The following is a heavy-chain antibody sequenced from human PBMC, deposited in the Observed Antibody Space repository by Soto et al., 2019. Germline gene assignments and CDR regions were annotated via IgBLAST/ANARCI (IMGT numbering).Heavy chain of an antibody. J-gene: IGHJ4*02. D-gene: IGHD2-15*01. V-gene: IGHV3-30*18. CDR2: ISYDGSNK. CDR1: GFTFSSYA. CDR3: AKGGSWFDY. Sequence: QVQLVESGGGVVQPGRSLRLSCAASGFTFSSYAMHWVRQAPGKGLEWVAVISYDGSNKYYADSVKGRFTISRDSSTLYLQMNSLRAEDTAVYYCAKGGSWFDYWGQGTLFTVSS.